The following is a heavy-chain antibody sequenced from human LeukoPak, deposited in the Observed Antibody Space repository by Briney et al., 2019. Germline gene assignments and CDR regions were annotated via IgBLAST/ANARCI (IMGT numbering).Heavy chain of an antibody. V-gene: IGHV1-46*01. CDR3: ARDTLYSSSWRNPFDY. Sequence: GASVKVSCKASGYTFTSYYMHWVRQAPGQGLEWMGKFNPSGGSTSYAQKFQGRVTMTRDTSTSTVYMELSSLRSEDTAVYYCARDTLYSSSWRNPFDYWGQGTLVTVSS. D-gene: IGHD6-13*01. J-gene: IGHJ4*02. CDR1: GYTFTSYY. CDR2: FNPSGGST.